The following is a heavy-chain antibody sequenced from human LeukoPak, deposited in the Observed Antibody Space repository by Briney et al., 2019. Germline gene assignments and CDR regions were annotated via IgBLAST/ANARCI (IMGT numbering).Heavy chain of an antibody. D-gene: IGHD2-2*01. CDR2: IKQDGSEK. CDR3: ARALDSSSSRYQAFEE. Sequence: SLRLSCSASGFTFSSYWMSWVRQAPGKGLEWVANIKQDGSEKYYVDSVKGRFTISRDNAKSSLYLQMNSLRAEDTAVYYCARALDSSSSRYQAFEEWGQGTLVTVSS. J-gene: IGHJ4*02. V-gene: IGHV3-7*01. CDR1: GFTFSSYW.